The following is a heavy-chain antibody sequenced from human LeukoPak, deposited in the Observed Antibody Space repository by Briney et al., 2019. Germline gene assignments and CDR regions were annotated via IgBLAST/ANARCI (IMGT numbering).Heavy chain of an antibody. CDR2: ISAYNGNT. J-gene: IGHJ6*02. V-gene: IGHV1-18*01. CDR1: GYTFTSYG. CDR3: ARDQPPGDGYSNYYYYGMDV. D-gene: IGHD5-24*01. Sequence: ASVKVSCKASGYTFTSYGISWVRQAPGQGLEWMGWISAYNGNTNYAQKLQGRVTMTTDTSTSTAYMELRSLRSDDTAVYYCARDQPPGDGYSNYYYYGMDVWGQGTTVTVSS.